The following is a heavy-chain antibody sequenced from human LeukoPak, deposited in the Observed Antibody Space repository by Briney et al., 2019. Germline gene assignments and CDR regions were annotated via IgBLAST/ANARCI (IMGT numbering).Heavy chain of an antibody. CDR2: IKQDGSEK. J-gene: IGHJ4*02. D-gene: IGHD3-22*01. V-gene: IGHV3-7*02. CDR1: RFTSSRYW. Sequence: GGSLRLSCAAARFTSSRYWMSWVRQAPGRGVEWVANIKQDGSEKYYVDSVKGRFTISRDNAKNSLFLHMNSLRVEDTAVYYCTSVFWGSSGYYFEYWGQGALVTVSS. CDR3: TSVFWGSSGYYFEY.